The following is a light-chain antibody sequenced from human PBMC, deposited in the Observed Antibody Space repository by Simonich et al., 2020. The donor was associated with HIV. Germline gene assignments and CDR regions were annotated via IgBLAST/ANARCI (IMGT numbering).Light chain of an antibody. Sequence: EIVMTQSPATLSVSPGERATLSCRASQSVSSNLAWYQQKPGQAPRLLIYGESTRATGIPARFSGRGSGTEFTLTISSLQSEDFAVYYCQQYNNWPPLTFGGGTKVEIK. CDR3: QQYNNWPPLT. J-gene: IGKJ4*01. CDR2: GES. V-gene: IGKV3-15*01. CDR1: QSVSSN.